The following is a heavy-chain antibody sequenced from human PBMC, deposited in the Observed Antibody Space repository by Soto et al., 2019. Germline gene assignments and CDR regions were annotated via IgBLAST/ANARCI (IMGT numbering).Heavy chain of an antibody. Sequence: GGSLRLSCTASGLPHSNFAMMWVRQAPGKGLECISGIYGSGRGIEYADSVKGRFTISRDNSKNTVYLQMTDLRVDDTAVYYCAKDAVYNDGLWLMDHWGQGTQVTSPQ. J-gene: IGHJ4*02. CDR1: GLPHSNFA. CDR3: AKDAVYNDGLWLMDH. CDR2: IYGSGRGI. V-gene: IGHV3-23*05. D-gene: IGHD2-21*01.